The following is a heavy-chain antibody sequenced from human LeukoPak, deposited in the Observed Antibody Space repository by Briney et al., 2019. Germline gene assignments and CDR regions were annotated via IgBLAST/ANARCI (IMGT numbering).Heavy chain of an antibody. Sequence: ASVKVSCKASGYTFTSYDINWVRQAPGQGLEWMGWMNPNSGNTGYAQKFQGRVTMTRNTSISTAYMELSSLRSEDTAVYYCARVEDYDYVWGSYRFFDYWGQGTLVTVSS. CDR1: GYTFTSYD. D-gene: IGHD3-16*02. CDR2: MNPNSGNT. V-gene: IGHV1-8*01. CDR3: ARVEDYDYVWGSYRFFDY. J-gene: IGHJ4*02.